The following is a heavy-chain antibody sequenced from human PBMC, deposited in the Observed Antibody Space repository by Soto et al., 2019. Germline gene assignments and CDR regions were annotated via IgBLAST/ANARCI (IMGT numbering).Heavy chain of an antibody. CDR1: GGSISSGGYY. Sequence: QVQLQESGPGLVKPSQTLSLTCTVSGGSISSGGYYWSWIRQHPGKGLEWIGYIYYSGSTYYNPSRKSRVTISVDTSKNQFSLKLSSVTAADTAVYYCARGGIAAAAPPEYWGQGTLVTVSS. CDR2: IYYSGST. CDR3: ARGGIAAAAPPEY. D-gene: IGHD6-13*01. V-gene: IGHV4-31*03. J-gene: IGHJ4*02.